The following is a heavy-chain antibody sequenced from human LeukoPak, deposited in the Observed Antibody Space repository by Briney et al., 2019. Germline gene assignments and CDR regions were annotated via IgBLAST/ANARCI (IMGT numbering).Heavy chain of an antibody. V-gene: IGHV4-59*01. CDR1: GFTFSTFG. CDR3: ARPGGAFWYFDL. J-gene: IGHJ2*01. Sequence: GSLRLSCAASGFTFSTFGMSWIRQPPGKGLEWIGYIYYSGSTNYNPSLKSRVTISVDTSKNQFSLKLSSVTAADTAVYYCARPGGAFWYFDLWGRGTLVTVSS. D-gene: IGHD4/OR15-4a*01. CDR2: IYYSGST.